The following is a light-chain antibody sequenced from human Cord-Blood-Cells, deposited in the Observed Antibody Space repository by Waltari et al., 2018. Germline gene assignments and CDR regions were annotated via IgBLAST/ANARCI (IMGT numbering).Light chain of an antibody. J-gene: IGKJ2*01. CDR1: QSVLYSSNNKNY. V-gene: IGKV4-1*01. Sequence: DIVMTQSPDSLAVSLGERANINCKSSQSVLYSSNNKNYLAWYQQKPGQPPKLLIYWASTRGSGVPDRFSGSGSGTDFTLTISSLQAEDVAVYYCQQYYSTPPTFGQGTKLEIK. CDR3: QQYYSTPPT. CDR2: WAS.